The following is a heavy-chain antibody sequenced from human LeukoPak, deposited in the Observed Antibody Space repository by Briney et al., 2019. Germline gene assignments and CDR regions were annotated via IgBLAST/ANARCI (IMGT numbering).Heavy chain of an antibody. CDR3: ARETAAAGTSGYYYGMDV. CDR1: GGTFSSYA. J-gene: IGHJ6*02. Sequence: SVKVSCTASGGTFSSYAISWVRQAPGQGLEWMGGIIPIFGTANYAQKFQGRVTITADESTSTAYMELSSLRSEDTAVYYCARETAAAGTSGYYYGMDVWGQGTTVTVSS. CDR2: IIPIFGTA. D-gene: IGHD6-13*01. V-gene: IGHV1-69*13.